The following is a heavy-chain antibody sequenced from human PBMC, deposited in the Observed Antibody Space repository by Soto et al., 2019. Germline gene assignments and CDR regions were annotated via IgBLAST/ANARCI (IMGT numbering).Heavy chain of an antibody. D-gene: IGHD3-9*01. CDR3: ARGGPGADILTGYYYYYYGMDV. J-gene: IGHJ6*02. CDR1: GGTFSSYT. Sequence: EASVKVSCKASGGTFSSYTISWVRQAPGQGLEWMGRIIPILGIANYAQKFQGRVTITADKSTSTAYMELSSLRSEDTAVYYCARGGPGADILTGYYYYYYGMDVWGQGTTVTVSS. V-gene: IGHV1-69*02. CDR2: IIPILGIA.